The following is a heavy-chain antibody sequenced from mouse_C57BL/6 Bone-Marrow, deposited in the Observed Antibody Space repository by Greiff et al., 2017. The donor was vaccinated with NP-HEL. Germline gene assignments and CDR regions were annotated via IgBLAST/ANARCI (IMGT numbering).Heavy chain of an antibody. J-gene: IGHJ3*01. CDR1: GYTFTSYW. CDR2: INPGSGST. CDR3: ESGDAWFAY. V-gene: IGHV1-7*01. D-gene: IGHD3-3*01. Sequence: QVQLKQSGAELVKPGASVKLSCKASGYTFTSYWMHWVKQRPGQGLEWIGYINPGSGSTKYNQKVKDKATLTADKSSSTAYMQLSSLTYEASEVYYCESGDAWFAYWGKGTLVTVSA.